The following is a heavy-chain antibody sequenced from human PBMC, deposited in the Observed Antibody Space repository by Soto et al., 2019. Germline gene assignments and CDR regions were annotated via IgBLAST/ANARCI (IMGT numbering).Heavy chain of an antibody. CDR3: AHRQRTVYFDY. CDR1: GFSLSTSGVG. D-gene: IGHD4-17*01. Sequence: QITLKESGPTLVKPTQTLTLTCTFSGFSLSTSGVGVGWIRQPPGKALEWLALIYWDDDKRYSPSLKSRLTITEDTSKNQEVHTMTNMDPVDTATYYCAHRQRTVYFDYWGQGTLVTVSS. CDR2: IYWDDDK. V-gene: IGHV2-5*02. J-gene: IGHJ4*02.